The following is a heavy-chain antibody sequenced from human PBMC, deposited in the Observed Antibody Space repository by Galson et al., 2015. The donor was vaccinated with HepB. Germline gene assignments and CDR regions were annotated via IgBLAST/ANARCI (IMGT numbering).Heavy chain of an antibody. Sequence: SLRLSCAASGFTFDDYALHWVRQAPGKGLEWVSGITWDSGTIGYADSVKGRFTISRDNAKNSLYLQMNSLRAEDTALYYCAKANGATYVTNWLDPWGQGTLVTVSS. CDR3: AKANGATYVTNWLDP. CDR2: ITWDSGTI. D-gene: IGHD4/OR15-4a*01. V-gene: IGHV3-9*01. CDR1: GFTFDDYA. J-gene: IGHJ5*02.